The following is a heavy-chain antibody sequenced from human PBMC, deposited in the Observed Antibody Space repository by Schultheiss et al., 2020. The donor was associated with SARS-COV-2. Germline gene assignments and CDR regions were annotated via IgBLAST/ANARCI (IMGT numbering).Heavy chain of an antibody. CDR3: ASGGELELLDV. D-gene: IGHD1-7*01. Sequence: SETLSLTCTVSGGSISSYYWSWIRQPPGKGLEWIGYIYYSGSTNYNPSLKSRVTISVDTSKNQFSLKPSSVTAADTAVYYCASGGELELLDVWGQGALVTVSS. CDR1: GGSISSYY. CDR2: IYYSGST. V-gene: IGHV4-59*01. J-gene: IGHJ4*02.